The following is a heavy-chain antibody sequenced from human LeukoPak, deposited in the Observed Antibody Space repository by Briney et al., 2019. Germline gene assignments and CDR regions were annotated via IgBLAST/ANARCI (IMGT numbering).Heavy chain of an antibody. CDR2: IWYDGSNK. CDR3: ARDILYGDYSIGLVDY. V-gene: IGHV3-33*01. J-gene: IGHJ4*02. Sequence: QPGGSLRLSCAASGFTFSSYGMHWVRQAPGKGLERVAVIWYDGSNKYYADSVKGRFTISRDNSKNTLYLQMNSLRAEDTAVYYCARDILYGDYSIGLVDYWGQGTLVTVSS. CDR1: GFTFSSYG. D-gene: IGHD4-17*01.